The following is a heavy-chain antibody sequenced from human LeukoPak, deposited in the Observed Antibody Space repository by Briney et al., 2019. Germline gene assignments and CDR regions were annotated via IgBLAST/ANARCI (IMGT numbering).Heavy chain of an antibody. D-gene: IGHD3-10*01. Sequence: PGGSLRLSCAASGFTFSSYGMHWVRQAPGKGLEWVAVIWYDGSNKYYADSVKGRFTISRDNSKNTLYLQMNSLRAEDTAVYYCAKDSRGSGSRYYGMDVWGQGTTVTVSS. CDR3: AKDSRGSGSRYYGMDV. V-gene: IGHV3-33*06. CDR2: IWYDGSNK. CDR1: GFTFSSYG. J-gene: IGHJ6*02.